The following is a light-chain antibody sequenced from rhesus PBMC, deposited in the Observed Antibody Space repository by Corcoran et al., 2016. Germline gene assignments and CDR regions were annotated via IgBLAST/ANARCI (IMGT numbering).Light chain of an antibody. J-gene: IGKJ3*01. Sequence: DIQMTQSPSSLSASVGDRVTITCRASQGISNWLAWYQQKPGKAPKLRTYRASNLETGVPSRFSGSGSWTDFTLTISSLQPEDIATYYCQQHDNSPFTFGPGTKLDIK. V-gene: IGKV1-69*01. CDR2: RAS. CDR3: QQHDNSPFT. CDR1: QGISNW.